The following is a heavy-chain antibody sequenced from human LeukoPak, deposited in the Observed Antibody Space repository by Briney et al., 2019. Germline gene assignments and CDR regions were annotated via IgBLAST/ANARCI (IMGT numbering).Heavy chain of an antibody. CDR2: ISGSGGST. J-gene: IGHJ4*02. D-gene: IGHD6-19*01. CDR3: AGDKTTGGWYEFDY. CDR1: RFTFSTYA. V-gene: IGHV3-23*01. Sequence: GGSLRLSCAASRFTFSTYAMSWVRQAPGKGLEWVSTISGSGGSTYYADSVKGRFTISRDNSKNTLYLQINSLRAEDTAVYYCAGDKTTGGWYEFDYWGQGTLVTVSS.